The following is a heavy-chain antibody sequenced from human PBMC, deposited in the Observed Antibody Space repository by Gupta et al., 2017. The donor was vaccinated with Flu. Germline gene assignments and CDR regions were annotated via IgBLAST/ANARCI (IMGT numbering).Heavy chain of an antibody. D-gene: IGHD3-22*01. J-gene: IGHJ3*02. CDR2: IDRNGGNI. Sequence: EMPLVESGRGLLQPGGSLSLSCAASGFSFSAYPMHWVRQAHGKGLECVSAIDRNGGNIYYADSVRGRFTISRDNSKNTLYLQMGGLRTEDMXIXYCARGXSDFYDGDDAFDIWGQGTKVTVSS. CDR1: GFSFSAYP. V-gene: IGHV3-64*07. CDR3: ARGXSDFYDGDDAFDI.